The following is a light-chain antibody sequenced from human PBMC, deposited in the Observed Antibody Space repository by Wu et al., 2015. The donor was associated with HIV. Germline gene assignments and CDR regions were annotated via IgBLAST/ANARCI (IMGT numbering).Light chain of an antibody. J-gene: IGKJ1*01. CDR2: AAS. V-gene: IGKV1-8*01. CDR1: ESISGS. Sequence: IRITQSPSSLPASTGDRVTITCRANESISGSLAWYQQKPGAAPRLLIYAASTLESGVPSRFSGTGSGTEFTLTISCLQSEDFASYFCQQYYHYPRTFGQGTKVEIK. CDR3: QQYYHYPRT.